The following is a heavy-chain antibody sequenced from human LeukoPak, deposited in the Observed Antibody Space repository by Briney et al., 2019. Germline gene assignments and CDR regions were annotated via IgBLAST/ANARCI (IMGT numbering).Heavy chain of an antibody. CDR2: IWYDGSNK. Sequence: SGGSLRLSCAASGFTFSSYGMHWVRQAPGKGLEWVAVIWYDGSNKYYADSVKGRFTISRDNSKNTLYLQMNSLRAEDTAVYYCAREGSDYYEYYYYGMDVWGKGTTVTVSS. CDR3: AREGSDYYEYYYYGMDV. CDR1: GFTFSSYG. V-gene: IGHV3-33*01. D-gene: IGHD1-26*01. J-gene: IGHJ6*04.